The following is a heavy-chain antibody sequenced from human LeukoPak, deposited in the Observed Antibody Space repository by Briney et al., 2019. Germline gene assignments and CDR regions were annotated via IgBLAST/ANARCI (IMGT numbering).Heavy chain of an antibody. D-gene: IGHD2-2*01. Sequence: KPSETLSLTCTVSGYSISSGYYWGWIRQPPGKGLEWIGSIYDSGSTYYNPSLKSRVTISVDTSKNQFSLRLSSVTAADTAVYYCARVGGPAGYFDYWGQGTLVTVSS. V-gene: IGHV4-38-2*02. CDR2: IYDSGST. J-gene: IGHJ4*02. CDR3: ARVGGPAGYFDY. CDR1: GYSISSGYY.